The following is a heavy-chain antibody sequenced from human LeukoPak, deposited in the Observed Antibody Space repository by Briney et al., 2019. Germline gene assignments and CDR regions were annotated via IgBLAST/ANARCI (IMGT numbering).Heavy chain of an antibody. CDR2: IYYSGST. V-gene: IGHV4-59*01. J-gene: IGHJ6*03. Sequence: SETLSLTCTVSGGSISSYYWSWLRQPPGKGLEWIGYIYYSGSTNYNPSLKSRVAISVDTSKNQFSLKLSSVTAADTAVYYCASHWPDSSSYYMDVWGKGTTVTVSS. CDR1: GGSISSYY. CDR3: ASHWPDSSSYYMDV. D-gene: IGHD6-6*01.